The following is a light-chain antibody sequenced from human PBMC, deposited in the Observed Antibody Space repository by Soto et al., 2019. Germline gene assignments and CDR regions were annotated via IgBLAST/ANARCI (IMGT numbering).Light chain of an antibody. Sequence: QSALTQPTSVSGSPGQSITISCTGTSSDVGGYNYVSWYQQHPAKAPKLMIYEVSNRPSGVSHRFSGSKSGNTASLTISGLQAEDEADYYCFSYTTSSTLVFGGGIKLTVL. V-gene: IGLV2-14*01. CDR3: FSYTTSSTLV. CDR1: SSDVGGYNY. CDR2: EVS. J-gene: IGLJ3*02.